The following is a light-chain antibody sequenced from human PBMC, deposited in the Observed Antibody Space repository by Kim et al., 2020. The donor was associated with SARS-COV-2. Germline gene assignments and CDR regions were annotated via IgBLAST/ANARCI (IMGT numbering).Light chain of an antibody. CDR3: QQYDSSPLT. Sequence: EIVLTQSPGTLSLSPGERATLSCRASQSVSSSYLAWYQQKPGQAPRLLIYGASSRATGIPDRFSGSGSGTDFTLTISRLKPEDFAVYYCQQYDSSPLTFGGGTKVEI. V-gene: IGKV3-20*01. J-gene: IGKJ4*01. CDR1: QSVSSSY. CDR2: GAS.